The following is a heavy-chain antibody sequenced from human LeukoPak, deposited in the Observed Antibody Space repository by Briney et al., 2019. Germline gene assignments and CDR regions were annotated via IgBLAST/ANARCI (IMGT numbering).Heavy chain of an antibody. CDR1: GYNFTNYW. Sequence: GESLKISCKGSGYNFTNYWIAWVRQMPGKGLEWMGIIYPGDSGTRYSPPFQGQVSISVDNSITTAYLEWSSLKASDTAMYFCARHLMVDTYSSSLGYWGQGTLVTVSS. CDR3: ARHLMVDTYSSSLGY. D-gene: IGHD6-13*01. CDR2: IYPGDSGT. V-gene: IGHV5-51*01. J-gene: IGHJ4*02.